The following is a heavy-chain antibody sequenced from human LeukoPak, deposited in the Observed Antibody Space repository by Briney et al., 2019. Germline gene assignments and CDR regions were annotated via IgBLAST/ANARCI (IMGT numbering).Heavy chain of an antibody. D-gene: IGHD3-22*01. J-gene: IGHJ4*02. Sequence: GGSLRLSCAASGFTFSSYAMSWVRPAPGGGLGWVSAISGSGGSTYYADSVKGRFTISRDNSKHTLYLQMNSLRAEDTAVYYCAKDWDYYDSSGYHPTSYFDYWGQGTLVTVSS. CDR1: GFTFSSYA. CDR3: AKDWDYYDSSGYHPTSYFDY. V-gene: IGHV3-23*01. CDR2: ISGSGGST.